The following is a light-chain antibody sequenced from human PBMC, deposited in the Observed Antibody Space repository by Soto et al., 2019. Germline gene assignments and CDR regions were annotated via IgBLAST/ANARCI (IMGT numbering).Light chain of an antibody. CDR1: QSVNTN. CDR3: QQRSNWIT. V-gene: IGKV3-15*01. J-gene: IGKJ5*01. CDR2: GAS. Sequence: EIVVTQSPATLSVSPGERATLSCRASQSVNTNFAWYQQKPGQAPRLLIYGASTRATGIPARFSGSGSGTEFTLTISSLQSEDFAVYYCQQRSNWITFGQGTRLEIK.